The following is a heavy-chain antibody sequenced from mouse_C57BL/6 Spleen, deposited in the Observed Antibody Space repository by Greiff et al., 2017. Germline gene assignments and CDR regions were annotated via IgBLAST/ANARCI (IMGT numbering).Heavy chain of an antibody. J-gene: IGHJ2*01. CDR1: GYTFTDYE. CDR2: IDPETGGT. V-gene: IGHV1-15*01. Sequence: QVQLQQSGAELLRPGASVTLSCKASGYTFTDYEMHWVKQTPVHGLEWIGAIDPETGGTAYNQKFKGKAILTADKSSSTAYMELRSLTSEDSAVYYCTKGLRVYWGQGTTLTVSS. CDR3: TKGLRVY. D-gene: IGHD2-4*01.